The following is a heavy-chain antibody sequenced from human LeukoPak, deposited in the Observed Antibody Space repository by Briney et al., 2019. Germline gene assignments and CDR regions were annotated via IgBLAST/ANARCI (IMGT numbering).Heavy chain of an antibody. D-gene: IGHD6-13*01. CDR2: IKQDGGEI. CDR1: GFTFSNYF. CDR3: ATYLRNTAAGYYYFEY. V-gene: IGHV3-7*01. Sequence: PGESLRLSCASTGFTFSNYFMSWIRKAPGEALEWVANIKQDGGEIYYVDSVKGRFTISRDNAKNSVSLQMNSLRAEDTAIYYCATYLRNTAAGYYYFEYWGQGTLVTVSS. J-gene: IGHJ4*02.